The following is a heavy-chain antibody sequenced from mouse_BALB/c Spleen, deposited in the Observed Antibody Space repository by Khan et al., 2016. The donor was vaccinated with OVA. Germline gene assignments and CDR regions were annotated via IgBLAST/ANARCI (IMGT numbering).Heavy chain of an antibody. CDR3: SGGRAY. CDR2: ITYCGRT. CDR1: GYSITSDYA. Sequence: EVQLQESGPGLVKPSQSLSLTCTVTGYSITSDYAWNWIRQFPGNRLEWMGYITYCGRTSYTPSLNRRISITRDTSKKQFFLTLNSVTIDDTATYYWSGGRAYWGQGTLVTVSA. V-gene: IGHV3-2*02. D-gene: IGHD3-2*02. J-gene: IGHJ3*01.